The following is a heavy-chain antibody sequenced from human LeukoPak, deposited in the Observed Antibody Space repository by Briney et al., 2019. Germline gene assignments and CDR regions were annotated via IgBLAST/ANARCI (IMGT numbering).Heavy chain of an antibody. V-gene: IGHV1-24*01. CDR3: ATFGSSRVPAAIYRVDFDY. J-gene: IGHJ4*02. CDR2: FDPEDGET. CDR1: GYTLTELS. D-gene: IGHD2-2*02. Sequence: ASVKVSCKVSGYTLTELSMHWVRQAPGKGLEWMGGFDPEDGETIYARKFQGRVTMTEDTSTDTAYMELSSLRSEDTAVYYCATFGSSRVPAAIYRVDFDYWGQGTLVTVSS.